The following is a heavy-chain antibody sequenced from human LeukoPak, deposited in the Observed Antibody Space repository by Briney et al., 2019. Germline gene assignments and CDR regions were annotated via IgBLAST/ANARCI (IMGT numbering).Heavy chain of an antibody. D-gene: IGHD6-6*01. CDR1: GFTFSNYG. CDR2: ISSSSSYI. V-gene: IGHV3-21*01. Sequence: GGSLRLSWAASGFTFSNYGMHWVRQAPGKGLEWVSSISSSSSYIYYADSVKGRFTISRDNSKNTLYPQMNSLRAEDTAVYYCARADSSIAARLSRSSIFNYYYYMDVWGKGTTVTVSS. CDR3: ARADSSIAARLSRSSIFNYYYYMDV. J-gene: IGHJ6*03.